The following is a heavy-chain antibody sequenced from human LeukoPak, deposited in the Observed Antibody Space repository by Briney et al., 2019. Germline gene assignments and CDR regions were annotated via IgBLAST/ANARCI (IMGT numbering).Heavy chain of an antibody. CDR3: ARGGDGDYERVGFDY. CDR2: INPSGGST. D-gene: IGHD4-17*01. Sequence: GGSLRLSCAASGFTFTSYYMHWVRQAPGQGLEWMGIINPSGGSTSYAQKFQGRVTMTRDTSTSTVYMELSSLRSEDTAVYYCARGGDGDYERVGFDYWGQGTLVTVSS. CDR1: GFTFTSYY. V-gene: IGHV1-46*01. J-gene: IGHJ4*02.